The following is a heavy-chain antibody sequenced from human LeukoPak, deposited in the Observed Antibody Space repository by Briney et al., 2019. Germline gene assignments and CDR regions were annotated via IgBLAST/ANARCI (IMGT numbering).Heavy chain of an antibody. V-gene: IGHV4-39*07. D-gene: IGHD5-12*01. CDR3: ARSPTKGGLFDY. CDR1: GGSISSSSYY. Sequence: PSETLSLTCTVSGGSISSSSYYWGWIRQPPGKGLEWIGSIYYSGSTYYNPSLKSRVTISVDTSKNQFSLKLSSVTAADTAVYYCARSPTKGGLFDYWGQGTLVTVSS. J-gene: IGHJ4*02. CDR2: IYYSGST.